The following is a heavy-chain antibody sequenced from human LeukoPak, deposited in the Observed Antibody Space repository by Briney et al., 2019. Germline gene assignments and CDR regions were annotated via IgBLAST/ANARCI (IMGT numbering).Heavy chain of an antibody. Sequence: PSQTLSLTCTVSGGSISSGGYYWSWIRQHLGKGLEWIGYIYYSGSTYYNPSLKSRVTISVDTSKNQFSLKLSSVTAADTAVYYCARRNGGYDFWSGDNWFDPWGQGTLVTVSS. CDR2: IYYSGST. D-gene: IGHD3-3*01. CDR1: GGSISSGGYY. CDR3: ARRNGGYDFWSGDNWFDP. V-gene: IGHV4-31*03. J-gene: IGHJ5*02.